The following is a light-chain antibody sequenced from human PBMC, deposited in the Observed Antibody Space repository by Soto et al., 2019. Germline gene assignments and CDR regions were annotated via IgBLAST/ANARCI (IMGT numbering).Light chain of an antibody. CDR2: AAS. CDR3: QQSYSIPWT. J-gene: IGKJ1*01. Sequence: DIQMTQSPSSLSASVGDRVTITCRASQSISSYLNWYQQKPGKAPKLMIYAASSLQSGVPSRFSGSGSGTYLTLFISRLPAEDFATYYCQQSYSIPWTFGQGTKVEIK. CDR1: QSISSY. V-gene: IGKV1-39*01.